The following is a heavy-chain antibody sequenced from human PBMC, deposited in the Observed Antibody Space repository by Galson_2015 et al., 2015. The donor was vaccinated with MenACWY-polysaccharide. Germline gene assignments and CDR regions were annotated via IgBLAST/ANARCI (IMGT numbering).Heavy chain of an antibody. V-gene: IGHV3-23*01. Sequence: SLRLSCAASGFTFTNYAMSWVRQTPGEGLEWVSAITVSGDNTYYADSVKGRFAISRDNSKNPLSLQMNSLRTEDTAVYYCAKGLRGPAAGTDYFDYWGQGTLVTVSS. CDR2: ITVSGDNT. D-gene: IGHD6-13*01. J-gene: IGHJ4*02. CDR3: AKGLRGPAAGTDYFDY. CDR1: GFTFTNYA.